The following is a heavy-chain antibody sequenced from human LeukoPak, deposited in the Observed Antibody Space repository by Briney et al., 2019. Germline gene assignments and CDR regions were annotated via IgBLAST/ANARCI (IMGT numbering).Heavy chain of an antibody. CDR1: GYSISSGYY. V-gene: IGHV4-38-2*02. J-gene: IGHJ4*02. CDR2: IYHSGST. Sequence: SETLSLTCTVSGYSISSGYYWGWIRQPPGKGLEWIGSIYHSGSTYYNPSLKSRVTISVDTSKNQFSLKLSSVTAADTAVYYCARWIQLWLTDYWGQGTLVTVSS. D-gene: IGHD5-18*01. CDR3: ARWIQLWLTDY.